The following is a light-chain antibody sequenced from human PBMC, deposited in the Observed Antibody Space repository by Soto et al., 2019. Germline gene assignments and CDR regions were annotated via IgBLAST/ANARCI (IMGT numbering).Light chain of an antibody. CDR3: QQRSNWPPIT. V-gene: IGKV3-11*01. CDR2: DAS. CDR1: QSVSSN. J-gene: IGKJ2*01. Sequence: EIVMTQSPATLSLSPGERATLSCRASQSVSSNLAWYQQKPGQAPRLLIYDASTRATGIPARFSGSGSGTDFTLTISSLQPEDFAVYYCQQRSNWPPITFGQGTQLEIK.